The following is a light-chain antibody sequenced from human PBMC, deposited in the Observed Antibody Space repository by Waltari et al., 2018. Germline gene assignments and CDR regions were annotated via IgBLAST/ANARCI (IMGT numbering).Light chain of an antibody. CDR3: QVFDASSDVL. J-gene: IGLJ2*01. CDR1: HIGGKG. V-gene: IGLV3-21*02. Sequence: SYMVTQPPSVSVAPGQTATLSCEGNHIGGKGVHWYQLRPGQAPVLVVHDDSDRPSGIPERFSGSNSGNAATLTISRVEAGDEADYHCQVFDASSDVLFGGGTKLTVL. CDR2: DDS.